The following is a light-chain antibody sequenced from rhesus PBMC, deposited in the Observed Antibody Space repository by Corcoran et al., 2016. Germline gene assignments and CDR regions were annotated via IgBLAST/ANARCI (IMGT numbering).Light chain of an antibody. V-gene: IGKV3-24*01. Sequence: EIVMTQSPATLSLSPGERATLSCRASQSVSSSLAWYQQKPGQAPRLLIYGASSRATGIPDRFSGSWSGTDFTLTISSLEPEDVAVYYCLQHSNWPWTFGQGTKVEIK. CDR2: GAS. J-gene: IGKJ1*01. CDR1: QSVSSS. CDR3: LQHSNWPWT.